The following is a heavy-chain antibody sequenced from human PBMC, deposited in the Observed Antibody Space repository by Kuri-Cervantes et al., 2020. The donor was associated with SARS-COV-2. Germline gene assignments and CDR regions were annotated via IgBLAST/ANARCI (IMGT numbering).Heavy chain of an antibody. J-gene: IGHJ4*02. V-gene: IGHV1-8*03. CDR1: GYTFTSYD. CDR3: AKVGAGYCSGGSCDSVVVV. Sequence: ASVKVSCKASGYTFTSYDINWVRQATGQGLEWMGWMNPNSGNTGYAQKFQGRVTITRNTSISTAYTELSSLRSEDTAVYYCAKVGAGYCSGGSCDSVVVVWGQGTLVTVSS. CDR2: MNPNSGNT. D-gene: IGHD2-15*01.